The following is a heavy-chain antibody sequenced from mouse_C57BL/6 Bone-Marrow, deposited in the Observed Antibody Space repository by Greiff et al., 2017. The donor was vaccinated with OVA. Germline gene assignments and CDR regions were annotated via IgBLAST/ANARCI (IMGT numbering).Heavy chain of an antibody. V-gene: IGHV3-6*01. CDR1: GYSITSGYY. J-gene: IGHJ3*01. CDR3: ARDGYYVGFAY. Sequence: EVKLMESGPGLVKPSQSLSLTCSVTGYSITSGYYWNWIRQFPGNKLEWMGYISYDGSNNYNPSLKNRISITRDTSKNQFFLKLNSVTTEDTATXYCARDGYYVGFAYWGQGTLVTVSA. CDR2: ISYDGSN. D-gene: IGHD2-3*01.